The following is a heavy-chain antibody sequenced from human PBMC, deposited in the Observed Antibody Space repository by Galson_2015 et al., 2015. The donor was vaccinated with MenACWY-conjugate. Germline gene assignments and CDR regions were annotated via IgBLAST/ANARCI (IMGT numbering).Heavy chain of an antibody. V-gene: IGHV3-23*01. Sequence: SLRLSCAASGFTFSSYAMSWVRQAPGKGLEWVSAISGSGGSTYYADSVKGRFTISRDNSKNTLYLQMNSLRAEGTAVYYCAKDSSGYSIINHDAFDIWGQGTMVTVSS. D-gene: IGHD3-22*01. CDR1: GFTFSSYA. J-gene: IGHJ3*02. CDR2: ISGSGGST. CDR3: AKDSSGYSIINHDAFDI.